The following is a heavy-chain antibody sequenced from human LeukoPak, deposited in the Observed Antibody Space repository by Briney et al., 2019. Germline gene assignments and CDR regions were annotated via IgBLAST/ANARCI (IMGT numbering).Heavy chain of an antibody. V-gene: IGHV3-9*01. CDR1: GFTFDDYA. CDR3: AKDKGSTITSGMDV. CDR2: ITWNSGRM. Sequence: PGGSLRLSCAASGFTFDDYAMHWVWQAPGKGLEWVSGITWNSGRMGYADSVKGRFTISRDNAKNSLYLQMNSLRAEDTALYYCAKDKGSTITSGMDVWGQGTTVTVSS. J-gene: IGHJ6*02. D-gene: IGHD5/OR15-5a*01.